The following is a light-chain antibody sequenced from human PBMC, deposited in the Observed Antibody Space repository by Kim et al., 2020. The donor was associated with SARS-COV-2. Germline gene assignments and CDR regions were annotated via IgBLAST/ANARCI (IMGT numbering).Light chain of an antibody. V-gene: IGLV3-1*01. CDR1: KLGDKY. Sequence: SYELTQPPSVSVSPGQTASITCSGDKLGDKYACWYQQKPGQSPVLVIYQDSKRPSGIPERFSGSNSGNTATLTISGTQAMDEADYYCQAWDSSTARFGGWTQLTVL. CDR2: QDS. J-gene: IGLJ2*01. CDR3: QAWDSSTAR.